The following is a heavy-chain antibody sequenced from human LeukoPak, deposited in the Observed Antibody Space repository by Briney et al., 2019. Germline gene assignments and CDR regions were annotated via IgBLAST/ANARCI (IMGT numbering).Heavy chain of an antibody. Sequence: SETLSLTCTVSGGSVSSGSYYWSWIRQPPGKGLEWIGCIYYSGSTNYNPSLKSRVTISVDTSKNQFSLKLSSVTAADTAVYYCARDIPYYYGMDVWGQGTTVTVSS. CDR3: ARDIPYYYGMDV. D-gene: IGHD2-21*01. V-gene: IGHV4-61*01. J-gene: IGHJ6*02. CDR2: IYYSGST. CDR1: GGSVSSGSYY.